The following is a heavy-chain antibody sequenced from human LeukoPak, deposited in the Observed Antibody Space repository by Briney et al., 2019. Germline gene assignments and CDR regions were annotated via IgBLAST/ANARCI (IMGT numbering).Heavy chain of an antibody. J-gene: IGHJ3*02. CDR2: IYYSGST. D-gene: IGHD2-2*03. Sequence: SETLSLTCTVSGGSISSYYWSWIRQPPGKGLEWIGYIYYSGSTNYNPSLKSRVTISVDTSKNQFSLELSSVTAADTAVYYCARVLDLYAFDIWGQGTMVTVSS. V-gene: IGHV4-59*01. CDR3: ARVLDLYAFDI. CDR1: GGSISSYY.